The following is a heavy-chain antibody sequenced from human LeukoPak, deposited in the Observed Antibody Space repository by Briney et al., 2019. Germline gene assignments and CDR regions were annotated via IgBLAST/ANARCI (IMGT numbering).Heavy chain of an antibody. CDR3: ARVTPDCGGDCYNYYFDY. V-gene: IGHV1-69*05. CDR1: GATFSSYA. CDR2: IIPIFGTA. J-gene: IGHJ4*02. D-gene: IGHD2-21*02. Sequence: SVKVSCKASGATFSSYAIGWVPQAPGQGLEWMGGIIPIFGTANYAQKFQGRVTITTDESTSTAYMELSSLRSEDTAVYYCARVTPDCGGDCYNYYFDYWGQGTLVTVSS.